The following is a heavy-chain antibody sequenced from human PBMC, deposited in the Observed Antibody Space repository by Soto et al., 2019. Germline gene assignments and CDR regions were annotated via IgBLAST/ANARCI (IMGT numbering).Heavy chain of an antibody. CDR1: GFTVSSNY. V-gene: IGHV3-53*01. CDR2: IYSGGST. Sequence: PGGSLRLSCAASGFTVSSNYMSRVRQAPGKGLEWVSVIYSGGSTYYADSVKGRFTISRDNSKNTLYLQMNSLRAEDTAVYYCARDGRVGAAGHYYYYGMDVWGQGTTVTVSS. J-gene: IGHJ6*02. CDR3: ARDGRVGAAGHYYYYGMDV. D-gene: IGHD6-13*01.